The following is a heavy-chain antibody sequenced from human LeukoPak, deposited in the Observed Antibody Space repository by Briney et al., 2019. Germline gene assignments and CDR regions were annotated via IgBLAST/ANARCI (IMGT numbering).Heavy chain of an antibody. V-gene: IGHV4-31*03. CDR2: IYYSGST. CDR3: ARNEYMFGFDP. D-gene: IGHD3-10*02. Sequence: SETLSLTCTVSGGSISSGGYYWSWIRQHPGKGLEWIGYIYYSGSTYYNPSLKSRVTISVDTSKNQFSLKLSSVTAADTAVYYCARNEYMFGFDPWGQGTLVTVSS. J-gene: IGHJ5*02. CDR1: GGSISSGGYY.